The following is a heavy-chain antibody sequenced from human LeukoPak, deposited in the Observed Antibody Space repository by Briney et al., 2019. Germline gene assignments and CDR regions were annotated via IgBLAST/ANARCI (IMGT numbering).Heavy chain of an antibody. CDR3: ATYAGSYSKYFQH. CDR1: EYSFTNYW. Sequence: GESLKISCKGFEYSFTNYWIGWVRQMPGKGLEWMGIIYPGDSDTRYSPSFQGQVTISADKSISTAYLQWSSLKASDTAMYFCATYAGSYSKYFQHWGQGTLVTVSS. J-gene: IGHJ1*01. D-gene: IGHD3-10*01. V-gene: IGHV5-51*01. CDR2: IYPGDSDT.